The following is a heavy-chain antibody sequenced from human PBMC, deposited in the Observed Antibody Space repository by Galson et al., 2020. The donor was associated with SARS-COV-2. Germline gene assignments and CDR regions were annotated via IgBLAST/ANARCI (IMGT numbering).Heavy chain of an antibody. CDR3: ATTSIISYYMDV. Sequence: SETLSLTCTVSGGSISSGGYYWSWIRQHPGKGLEWIGYIYYSGDNYYNPSLKSRITISADTSRNQFSLKLSSVTAADTAVYYCATTSIISYYMDVCGAGTRVTVS. CDR1: GGSISSGGYY. V-gene: IGHV4-31*03. D-gene: IGHD6-6*01. CDR2: IYYSGDN. J-gene: IGHJ6*03.